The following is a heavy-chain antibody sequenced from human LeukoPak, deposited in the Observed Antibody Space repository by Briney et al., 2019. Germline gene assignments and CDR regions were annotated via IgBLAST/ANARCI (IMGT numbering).Heavy chain of an antibody. CDR2: IYYSGST. CDR3: ARDSGTTGEVKFDP. CDR1: GGSISSYY. V-gene: IGHV4-59*12. D-gene: IGHD3-10*01. Sequence: SETLSFTCTVSGGSISSYYWSWIRQPPGKGLEWIGYIYYSGSTNYNPSLKSRVTISVDTSKNQFSLKLSFVTAADTAVYYCARDSGTTGEVKFDPWGQGTLVTVSS. J-gene: IGHJ5*02.